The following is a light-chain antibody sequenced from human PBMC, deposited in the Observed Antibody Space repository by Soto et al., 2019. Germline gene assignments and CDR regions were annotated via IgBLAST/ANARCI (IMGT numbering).Light chain of an antibody. CDR3: QQYGSFPLT. CDR1: QSVNNY. J-gene: IGKJ4*01. V-gene: IGKV3D-20*01. Sequence: EIVLTQSPATLSLSPGERATLSCGTSQSVNNYLAWYQQTPGLAPRLLIFDASNRATGIPDRFTGSGSGTDFTLTIGRLEPVDFAVYYCQQYGSFPLTFGGGTKVDLK. CDR2: DAS.